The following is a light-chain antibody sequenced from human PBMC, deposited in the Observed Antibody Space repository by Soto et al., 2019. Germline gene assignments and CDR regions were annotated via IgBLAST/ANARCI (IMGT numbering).Light chain of an antibody. CDR2: DVS. CDR1: SSDVGGYNY. J-gene: IGLJ1*01. Sequence: QSALTQPASVSGSPGQSITISCTGTSSDVGGYNYVSWYQHYPGKAPKLIIYDVSNRPSGVSIRFSGSKSDNTASLTISGLQPEDEADYHCSSYTTSNTRQIVFGTGTKVTVL. V-gene: IGLV2-14*03. CDR3: SSYTTSNTRQIV.